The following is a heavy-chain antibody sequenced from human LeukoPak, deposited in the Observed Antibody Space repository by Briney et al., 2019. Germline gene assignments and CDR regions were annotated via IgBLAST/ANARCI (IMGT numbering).Heavy chain of an antibody. CDR3: ARLIAAAGIGWFDP. V-gene: IGHV4-34*01. D-gene: IGHD6-13*01. CDR2: INHSGST. J-gene: IGHJ5*02. CDR1: GGSFSGYY. Sequence: SETLSLTCAVYGGSFSGYYWSWIRQPPGKGLEWIGEINHSGSTNYNPSLKSRVPISVDTSKNQFSLKLSSVTAADTAVYYCARLIAAAGIGWFDPWGQGTLVTVSS.